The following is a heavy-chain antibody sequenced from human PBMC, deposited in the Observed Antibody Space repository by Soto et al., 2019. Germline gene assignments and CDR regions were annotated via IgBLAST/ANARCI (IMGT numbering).Heavy chain of an antibody. CDR3: ARRGSGTYSFDY. Sequence: QVQVVESGGGVVQPGRSLRLSCVASGFTFSSYGMHWVRQAPGKGLEWVAVIWSDGSNKYYADSVKGRFTISRDNSKNTLYLQMNSLRAEDTAVYYCARRGSGTYSFDYWGQGTLVTVSS. D-gene: IGHD3-10*01. J-gene: IGHJ4*02. V-gene: IGHV3-33*01. CDR2: IWSDGSNK. CDR1: GFTFSSYG.